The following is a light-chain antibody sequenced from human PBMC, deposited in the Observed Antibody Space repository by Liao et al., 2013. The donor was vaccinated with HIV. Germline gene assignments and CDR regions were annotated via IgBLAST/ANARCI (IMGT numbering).Light chain of an antibody. CDR1: NIGSKS. V-gene: IGLV3-21*01. J-gene: IGLJ2*01. CDR3: QVWDRGPAL. CDR2: HNT. Sequence: SYVVTQSPSVSVAPGKTATITCGGNNIGSKSVHWYQQKPGQAPVVVIDHNTDRPSGIPERISGSSSGNTGTLTISGTQPMDEGDYYCQVWDRGPALFGGGTKLTVL.